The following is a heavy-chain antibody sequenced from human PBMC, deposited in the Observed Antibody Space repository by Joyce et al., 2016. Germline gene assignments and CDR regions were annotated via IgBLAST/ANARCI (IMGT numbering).Heavy chain of an antibody. CDR2: IYSNTGDT. D-gene: IGHD1-7*01. J-gene: IGHJ4*02. Sequence: QVQLVQSGAEVKKPGASVKVSCKASGYTFTAYYLHWVRQAPGQGLEWMGWIYSNTGDTQNAQKFQGWVTMTRDTSISTAYLELRSLNPDDTAVYFCAREKLETTRHFDNWGQGTLVTVSS. V-gene: IGHV1-2*04. CDR3: AREKLETTRHFDN. CDR1: GYTFTAYY.